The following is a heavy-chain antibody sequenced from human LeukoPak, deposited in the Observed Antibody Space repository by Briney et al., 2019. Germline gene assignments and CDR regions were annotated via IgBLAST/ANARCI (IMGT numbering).Heavy chain of an antibody. J-gene: IGHJ4*02. Sequence: PSETLSLTCAVSGYSISSGYYWGWIRQPPGKGLEWIGSIYHSGSTYYNPSLKSRVTTSVDTSKNQFSLKLSSVTAADTAVYYCARAVTNIDYWGQGTLVTVSS. CDR1: GYSISSGYY. V-gene: IGHV4-38-2*01. CDR2: IYHSGST. D-gene: IGHD4-17*01. CDR3: ARAVTNIDY.